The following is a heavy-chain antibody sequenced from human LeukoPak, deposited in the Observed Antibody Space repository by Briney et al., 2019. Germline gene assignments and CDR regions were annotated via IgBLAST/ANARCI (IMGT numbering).Heavy chain of an antibody. D-gene: IGHD6-19*01. CDR2: ISGSGGST. Sequence: PGGSLRLSCAASGFTFKNYAMKWVRQAPGKGLEWVSAISGSGGSTYYADSVKGRFTISRDNSKNTLYLQMNSLRAEDTAVYYCAKREWLVPFDYWGQGTLVTVSS. CDR1: GFTFKNYA. CDR3: AKREWLVPFDY. V-gene: IGHV3-23*01. J-gene: IGHJ4*02.